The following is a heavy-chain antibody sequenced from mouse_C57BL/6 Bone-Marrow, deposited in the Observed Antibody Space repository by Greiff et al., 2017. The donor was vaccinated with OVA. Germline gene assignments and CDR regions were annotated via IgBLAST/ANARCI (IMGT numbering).Heavy chain of an antibody. CDR1: GFTFSDYG. J-gene: IGHJ4*01. CDR3: ARGGSKPYYYAMDY. CDR2: ISSGSSTI. Sequence: EVQVVESGGGLVKPGGSLKLSCAASGFTFSDYGMHWVRQAPEKGLEWVAYISSGSSTIYYADTVKGRFTISRDNAKNTLFLQMTSLRSEDTAMYYCARGGSKPYYYAMDYWGQGTSVTVSS. V-gene: IGHV5-17*01. D-gene: IGHD1-1*02.